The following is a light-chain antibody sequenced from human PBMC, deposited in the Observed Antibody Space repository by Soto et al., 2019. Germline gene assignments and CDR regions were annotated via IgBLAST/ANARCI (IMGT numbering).Light chain of an antibody. CDR1: QSITNY. CDR3: QQNYSTPLT. Sequence: DIQMTQSPSSLSASVGDRVTITCRASQSITNYLNWYQQKPGKAPKLLIYAASILQSGVPSRFSGSESGTDFTLTISSLQPEDFATYYCQQNYSTPLTFGRGTKVDIK. V-gene: IGKV1-39*01. J-gene: IGKJ1*01. CDR2: AAS.